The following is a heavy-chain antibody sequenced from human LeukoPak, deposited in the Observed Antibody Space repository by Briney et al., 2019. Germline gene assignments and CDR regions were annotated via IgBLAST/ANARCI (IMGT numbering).Heavy chain of an antibody. CDR2: MSVSNGNT. D-gene: IGHD6-13*01. V-gene: IGHV1-18*01. J-gene: IGHJ4*02. Sequence: ASVKVSRKASVYTFTSYGVSWVRQAPGQGLEWMCWMSVSNGNTNYAQKLQGRVTMTTDTSTSTAYMELRSLRSDDTAVYYCARYPLSYSSNWHYYFDYWGQGTLLTVSS. CDR1: VYTFTSYG. CDR3: ARYPLSYSSNWHYYFDY.